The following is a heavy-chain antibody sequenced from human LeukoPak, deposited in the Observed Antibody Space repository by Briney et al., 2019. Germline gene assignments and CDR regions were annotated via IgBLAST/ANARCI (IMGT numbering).Heavy chain of an antibody. CDR2: ISGSGGST. J-gene: IGHJ4*02. Sequence: GGSLRLSCAASGFTFSSYAMSWVRQAPGKGLEWVSAISGSGGSTYYADSVKGRFTISRDNAKKSLYLQMNSLRAEDTAVYYCARGGGGYFGSGSFPLYFDYWGQGTLVTVSS. D-gene: IGHD3-10*01. V-gene: IGHV3-23*01. CDR1: GFTFSSYA. CDR3: ARGGGGYFGSGSFPLYFDY.